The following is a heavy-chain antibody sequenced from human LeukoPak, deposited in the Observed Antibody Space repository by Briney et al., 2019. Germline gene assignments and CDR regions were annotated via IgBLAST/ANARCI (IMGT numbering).Heavy chain of an antibody. Sequence: SETLSLTCTVSGGSISSSSYYWGWIRQPPGKGLEWIGNIYYSGSTYYNPSLKSRVTISVDMSKNQFSLKLSSVTAADTAVYYCASGYDNSGYYYVPDYWGQGTLVTVSS. J-gene: IGHJ4*02. V-gene: IGHV4-39*01. D-gene: IGHD3-22*01. CDR2: IYYSGST. CDR3: ASGYDNSGYYYVPDY. CDR1: GGSISSSSYY.